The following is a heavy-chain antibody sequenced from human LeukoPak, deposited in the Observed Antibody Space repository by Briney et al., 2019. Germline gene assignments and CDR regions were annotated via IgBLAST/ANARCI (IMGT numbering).Heavy chain of an antibody. J-gene: IGHJ4*02. CDR1: GFTFTIYW. Sequence: PGGSLRLSCAASGFTFTIYWMSWVRQAPGKGLVWVSYINIDERITGYADSVKGRFTISRDNAKNTLYLQMNSLRAEDTAIYYCFREGGDWGQGTLVTVSS. V-gene: IGHV3-74*01. CDR2: INIDERIT. D-gene: IGHD3-10*01. CDR3: FREGGD.